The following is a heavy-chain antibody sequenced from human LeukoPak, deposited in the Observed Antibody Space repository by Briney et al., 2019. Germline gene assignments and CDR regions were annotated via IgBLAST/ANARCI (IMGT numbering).Heavy chain of an antibody. CDR2: ISSNSSYI. CDR3: ASLPWLVRWIYY. D-gene: IGHD6-19*01. J-gene: IGHJ4*02. V-gene: IGHV3-21*01. CDR1: GFTFCSLA. Sequence: GGSLRLSCVASGFTFCSLAMNWVRQAPGKGLEWVSSISSNSSYIQYADSVKGRFTISRDNARNSLYLQMNNLRAEDTAVYYCASLPWLVRWIYYWGQGTLVTVSS.